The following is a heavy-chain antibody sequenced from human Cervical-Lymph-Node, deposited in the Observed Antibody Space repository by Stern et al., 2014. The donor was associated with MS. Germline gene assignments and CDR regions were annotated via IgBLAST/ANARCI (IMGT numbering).Heavy chain of an antibody. D-gene: IGHD6-19*01. CDR2: ISTTGGTT. V-gene: IGHV3-23*04. CDR1: GFTFSTYD. J-gene: IGHJ5*02. CDR3: AKKSGSGWYYVS. Sequence: EMQLVESGGGLVQPGGSLRLSCAASGFTFSTYDMSWVRRAPGKGPQFVSAISTTGGTTYYADSVKGRFTISRDNSKNTLYLQMNSLRAEDTAVYYCAKKSGSGWYYVSWGQGSLVTVAS.